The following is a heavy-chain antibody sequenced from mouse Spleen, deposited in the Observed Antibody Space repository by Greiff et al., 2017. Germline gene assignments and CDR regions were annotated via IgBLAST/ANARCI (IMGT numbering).Heavy chain of an antibody. Sequence: EVQVVESGGGLVQPGGSLKLSCAASGFTFSSYGMSWVRQTPDKRLELVATINSNGGSTYYPDSVKGRFTISRDNAKNTLYLQMSSLKSEDTAMYYCAREGYYRYGKGYFDVWGAGTTVTVSS. CDR3: AREGYYRYGKGYFDV. CDR1: GFTFSSYG. D-gene: IGHD2-14*01. J-gene: IGHJ1*01. CDR2: INSNGGST. V-gene: IGHV5-6-3*01.